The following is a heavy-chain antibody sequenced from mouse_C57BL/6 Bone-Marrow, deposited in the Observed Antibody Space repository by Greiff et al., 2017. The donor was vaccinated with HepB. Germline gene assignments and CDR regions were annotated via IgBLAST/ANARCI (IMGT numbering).Heavy chain of an antibody. CDR2: IDPENGDT. J-gene: IGHJ3*01. Sequence: EVQLQQSGAELVRPGASVKLSCTASGFNIKDDYMHWVKQRPEQGLEWIGWIDPENGDTEYASKFQGKATITADTSSNTAYLQLSSLTSEDTAVYYCTKSNEGWFAYWGQGTLVTVSA. D-gene: IGHD2-5*01. CDR3: TKSNEGWFAY. CDR1: GFNIKDDY. V-gene: IGHV14-4*01.